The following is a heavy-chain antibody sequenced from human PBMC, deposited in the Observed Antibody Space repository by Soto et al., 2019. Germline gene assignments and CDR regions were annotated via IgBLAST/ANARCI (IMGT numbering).Heavy chain of an antibody. D-gene: IGHD3-10*01. CDR2: INPNSGGT. CDR3: ARDYGSGSYDHYGMDV. J-gene: IGHJ6*02. V-gene: IGHV1-2*02. CDR1: GYTFTGYY. Sequence: ASVKVSCKASGYTFTGYYMHWVRQAPRQGLEWMGWINPNSGGTNYAQKFQGRVTMTRDTSISTAYMELSRLRSDDTAVYYCARDYGSGSYDHYGMDVWGQGTTVTVSS.